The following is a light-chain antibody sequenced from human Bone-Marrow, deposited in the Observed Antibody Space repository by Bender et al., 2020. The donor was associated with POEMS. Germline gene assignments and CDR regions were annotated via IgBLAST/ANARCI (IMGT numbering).Light chain of an antibody. CDR3: QAWDTSTSVM. Sequence: SYELSQPSSVSVSPGQTASVTCSGDKLRNKYVSWYQKKPGQSPVVVIYHDTNRPSGIPERFSGSNSGTTATLTISGTQAMDEADYYCQAWDTSTSVMFGGGTKLTVL. V-gene: IGLV3-1*01. CDR2: HDT. J-gene: IGLJ3*02. CDR1: KLRNKY.